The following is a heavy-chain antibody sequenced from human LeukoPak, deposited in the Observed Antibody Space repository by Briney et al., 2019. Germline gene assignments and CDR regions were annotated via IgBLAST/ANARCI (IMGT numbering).Heavy chain of an antibody. CDR1: GFTFNYYS. J-gene: IGHJ4*02. V-gene: IGHV3-21*01. D-gene: IGHD5-24*01. CDR2: ISSSSSYI. CDR3: ARGRDGYNPTYYFDY. Sequence: GGSLRLSCAASGFTFNYYSMNWVRQAPEKGLEWVSSISSSSSYIYYADSVKGRFTISRDNAKNSLYLQMNSLRAEDTAVYYCARGRDGYNPTYYFDYWGQGTLVTVSS.